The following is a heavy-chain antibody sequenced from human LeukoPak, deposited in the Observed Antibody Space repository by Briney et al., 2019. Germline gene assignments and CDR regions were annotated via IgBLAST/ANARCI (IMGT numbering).Heavy chain of an antibody. D-gene: IGHD1-26*01. V-gene: IGHV1-24*01. CDR2: FDPEDGET. CDR1: GYTFTGYY. J-gene: IGHJ4*02. CDR3: ATGPMRELPTAAVDY. Sequence: ASVKVSCKASGYTFTGYYMHWVRRAPGKGLEWMGGFDPEDGETIYAQKFQGRVTMTEDTSTDTAYMELSSLRSEDTAVYYCATGPMRELPTAAVDYWGQGTLVTVSS.